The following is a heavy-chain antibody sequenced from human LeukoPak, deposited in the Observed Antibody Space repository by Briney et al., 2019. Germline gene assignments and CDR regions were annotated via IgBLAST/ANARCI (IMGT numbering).Heavy chain of an antibody. Sequence: GRSLRLSCAASGFTFSSYAMSWVRQAPGKGVEWVSAISGSGGSTYYADSVKGRFTISRDNSRNRLYLQMNSLRAEDTAVYYCAKDMRILYCSGGSCYFDYWGQGTLVTVSS. J-gene: IGHJ4*02. V-gene: IGHV3-23*01. CDR3: AKDMRILYCSGGSCYFDY. CDR1: GFTFSSYA. CDR2: ISGSGGST. D-gene: IGHD2-15*01.